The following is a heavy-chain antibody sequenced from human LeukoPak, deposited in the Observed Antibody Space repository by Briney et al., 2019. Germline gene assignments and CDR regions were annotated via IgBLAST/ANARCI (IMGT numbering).Heavy chain of an antibody. CDR3: ARSGGLGTIGVVVSATWAFDF. D-gene: IGHD2-15*01. CDR1: DGSISSYY. CDR2: IYTRGTT. Sequence: SETLSLTCRVSDGSISSYYWSWIRQPAGKGLEWIGRIYTRGTTNYNPSLKSRVTMSGDTSKNQVSLKLKSVTAADTAVYYCARSGGLGTIGVVVSATWAFDFWGQGTLVTVS. V-gene: IGHV4-4*07. J-gene: IGHJ4*02.